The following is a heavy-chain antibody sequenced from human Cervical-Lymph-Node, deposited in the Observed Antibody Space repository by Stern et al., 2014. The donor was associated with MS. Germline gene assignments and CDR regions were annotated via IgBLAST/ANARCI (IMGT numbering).Heavy chain of an antibody. CDR1: GYTFTTYA. CDR3: AKEGDYVWGNYRAM. V-gene: IGHV7-4-1*02. D-gene: IGHD3-16*02. Sequence: QMQLVQSGAELKKPGASVKVSCKTSGYTFTTYAINWVRQAPGQGLEWMGWIDPHTWNPTYAHDFTGRFVFSLDTSISTAYLEISSLRAEDTAVYYCAKEGDYVWGNYRAMWGQGTLVTVSS. J-gene: IGHJ4*02. CDR2: IDPHTWNP.